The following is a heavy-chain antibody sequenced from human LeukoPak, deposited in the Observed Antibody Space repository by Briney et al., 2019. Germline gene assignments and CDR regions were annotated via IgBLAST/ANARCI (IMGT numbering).Heavy chain of an antibody. Sequence: GGSLKLSCAASGFTFSGSAMHWVRQASGKGLEWVGRIRSKANSYATAYAASVKGRFTIFRDDSKNTAYLQMNSLRAEDTAVYYCAKGVSYGIDYWGQGTLVTASS. V-gene: IGHV3-73*01. J-gene: IGHJ4*02. CDR1: GFTFSGSA. CDR2: IRSKANSYAT. CDR3: AKGVSYGIDY. D-gene: IGHD5-18*01.